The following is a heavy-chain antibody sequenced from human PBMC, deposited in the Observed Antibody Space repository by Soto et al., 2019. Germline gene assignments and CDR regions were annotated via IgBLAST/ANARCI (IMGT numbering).Heavy chain of an antibody. CDR3: ASQGTTSGHIPVY. D-gene: IGHD1-7*01. V-gene: IGHV3-33*01. J-gene: IGHJ4*02. Sequence: QVQLVESGGGVVQPGRSLRLSCAASGFTFSSYGMHWVRQAPGKGLEWVAVIWYDGSNKYYADSVKGRFTISRDNSKKTLYLQMNSLRAEDTAVYYCASQGTTSGHIPVYWGQGTLVTVSS. CDR1: GFTFSSYG. CDR2: IWYDGSNK.